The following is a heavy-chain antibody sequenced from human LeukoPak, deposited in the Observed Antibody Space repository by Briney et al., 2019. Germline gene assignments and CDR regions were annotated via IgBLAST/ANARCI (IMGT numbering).Heavy chain of an antibody. CDR1: GYTFTSYG. D-gene: IGHD5-18*01. CDR2: ISGYNGNT. CDR3: ARDRTTGGYSFGYDY. Sequence: GASVKVSCKASGYTFTSYGISWVRQAPGQGLEWMGWISGYNGNTKHAQNLQGRVTMTTDTSTSSAHMELRSPRSDDTAVYYCARDRTTGGYSFGYDYWGQGTLVTVSS. V-gene: IGHV1-18*01. J-gene: IGHJ4*02.